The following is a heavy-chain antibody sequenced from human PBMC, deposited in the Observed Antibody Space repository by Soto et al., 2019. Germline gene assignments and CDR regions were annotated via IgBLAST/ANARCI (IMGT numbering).Heavy chain of an antibody. V-gene: IGHV3-23*01. J-gene: IGHJ6*02. D-gene: IGHD3-3*01. CDR2: ISGDGGST. CDR3: ASHTYYDYWNGYFSGSDV. Sequence: GSLRLSCADSGFTFNTHAMSWVRQAPGKGLEWVSGISGDGGSTFYADSVKGRFAISRDNSENRLYLQMNSLRAEDTALYYCASHTYYDYWNGYFSGSDVWGQGTTVTVSS. CDR1: GFTFNTHA.